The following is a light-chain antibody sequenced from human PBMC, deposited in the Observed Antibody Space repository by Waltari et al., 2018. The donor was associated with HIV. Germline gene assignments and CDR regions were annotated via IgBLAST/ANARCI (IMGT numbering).Light chain of an antibody. V-gene: IGKV3-11*01. CDR3: QQRHNWPPLT. J-gene: IGKJ4*01. CDR2: DST. Sequence: ETVLTQSPATLSLSPGERATLSCRAGESVSNYLAWYHQKPGQPPRLLIYDSTQRATGIPARFSGSGSTTDFTLTISSLEPEDFGVYYCQQRHNWPPLTFGGGTKVEIK. CDR1: ESVSNY.